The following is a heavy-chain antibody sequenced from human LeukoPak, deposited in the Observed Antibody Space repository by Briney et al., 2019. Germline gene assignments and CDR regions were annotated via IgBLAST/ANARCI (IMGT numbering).Heavy chain of an antibody. D-gene: IGHD2-2*01. CDR1: GLTFIIVA. CDR3: EKMPSRDVCYFCYMEV. CDR2: ISNNGVTT. V-gene: IGHV3-23*01. J-gene: IGHJ6*03. Sequence: PGGSLRLSPAASGLTFIIVAMNCVRHAPGKGLEWVSSISNNGVTTYYADSVKGRFTISRDKSKSTLYLHMDSLRTEDTAVYYCEKMPSRDVCYFCYMEVWGKGNTVIVSS.